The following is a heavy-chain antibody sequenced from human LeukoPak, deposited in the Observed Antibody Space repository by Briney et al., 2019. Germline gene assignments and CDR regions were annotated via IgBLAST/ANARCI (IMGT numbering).Heavy chain of an antibody. CDR1: GFSFSTYW. V-gene: IGHV3-7*01. D-gene: IGHD5-18*01. J-gene: IGHJ4*02. CDR2: INEDGDGK. Sequence: GGSLRLSCTASGFSFSTYWLSWIRQAPGKGPELVANINEDGDGKYTVDSVKGRFTISRDNAKNSVYLQMNSLRVDDTAVYYCARDGYGSYLDQWGQGTLVTVSS. CDR3: ARDGYGSYLDQ.